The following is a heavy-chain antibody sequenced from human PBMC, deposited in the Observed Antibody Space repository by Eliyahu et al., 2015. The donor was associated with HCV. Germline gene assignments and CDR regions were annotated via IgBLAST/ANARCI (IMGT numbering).Heavy chain of an antibody. CDR3: ARGHSSSWFDN. J-gene: IGHJ4*02. CDR2: IHDSGVT. CDR1: RGXRGSXY. V-gene: IGHV4-59*01. Sequence: QVQLQESGPGLVKPSETLSLTCRVXRGXRGSXYLSWIRQAPGKGLERIGFIHDSGVTSSHPSFTSRVTISXDTSKKQFSLRLSSVTAADTAVYYCARGHSSSWFDNWGQGTLVNVSS. D-gene: IGHD6-13*01.